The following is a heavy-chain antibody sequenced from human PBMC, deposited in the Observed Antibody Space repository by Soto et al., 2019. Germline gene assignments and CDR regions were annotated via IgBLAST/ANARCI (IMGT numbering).Heavy chain of an antibody. J-gene: IGHJ4*02. CDR3: AGRGYDILTGFYNDY. D-gene: IGHD3-9*01. Sequence: PSETLSLTGGAYGGSFSGYSWSGSRQPPGKGLEGMGEINHGGSTTDNPSLMSRGTISVDTSKDLFSLRLTSLFAADTAVYYCAGRGYDILTGFYNDYWGQGTLVTVSS. CDR1: GGSFSGYS. V-gene: IGHV4-34*01. CDR2: INHGGST.